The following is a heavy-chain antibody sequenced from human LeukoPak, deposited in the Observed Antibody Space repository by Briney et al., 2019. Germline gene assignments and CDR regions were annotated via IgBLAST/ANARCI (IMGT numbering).Heavy chain of an antibody. Sequence: PGRSLRLSCAASGFTFSSYAMHWVRQAPGKGLEWVAVISYDGSNKYYADSMKGRFTISRDNSKNTLYLQMNSLRAEDTAVYYCARDDYGDHRYFDYWGQGTLVTVSS. V-gene: IGHV3-30*04. CDR2: ISYDGSNK. D-gene: IGHD4-17*01. J-gene: IGHJ4*02. CDR1: GFTFSSYA. CDR3: ARDDYGDHRYFDY.